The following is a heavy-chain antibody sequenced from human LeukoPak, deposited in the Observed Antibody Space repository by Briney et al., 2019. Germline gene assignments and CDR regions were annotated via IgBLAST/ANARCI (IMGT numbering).Heavy chain of an antibody. V-gene: IGHV3-7*01. Sequence: GGSLRLSCAAPGFSFSSNWMGWVRQAPGKGLEWVAHIKRDGSQKYYLDSVKGRFTISRDNAKNSLYLQMSSLRVEDTAVYYCARLGLEVGGPNWFDPWGQGTLVTVSS. CDR1: GFSFSSNW. CDR2: IKRDGSQK. CDR3: ARLGLEVGGPNWFDP. D-gene: IGHD1-1*01. J-gene: IGHJ5*02.